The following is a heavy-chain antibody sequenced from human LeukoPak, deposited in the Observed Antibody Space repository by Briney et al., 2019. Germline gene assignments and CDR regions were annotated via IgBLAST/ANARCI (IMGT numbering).Heavy chain of an antibody. CDR2: LNSDGSST. D-gene: IGHD4-11*01. Sequence: GGSLRLSCAASGFTFSSYWMHWVRQVPGKGLVWVSRLNSDGSSTTYADSVKGRFTISRDNAGNTLYLQMNSLRAEDTAVYYCARTTRQSSFDYWGQGTLVTVSS. J-gene: IGHJ4*02. V-gene: IGHV3-74*01. CDR1: GFTFSSYW. CDR3: ARTTRQSSFDY.